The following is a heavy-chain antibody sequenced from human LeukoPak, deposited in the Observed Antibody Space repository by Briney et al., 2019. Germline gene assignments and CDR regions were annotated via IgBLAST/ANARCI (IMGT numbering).Heavy chain of an antibody. Sequence: PGGSLRLSCAASGFTFSSYAMSWVRQAPGKGLEWVSAISGSGGSTYYADSVKDRFTISRDNSKNTLYLQMNSLRAEDTAVYYCAKDQYYYGSGTGWDYWGQGTLVTVSS. J-gene: IGHJ4*02. V-gene: IGHV3-23*01. CDR2: ISGSGGST. D-gene: IGHD3-10*01. CDR3: AKDQYYYGSGTGWDY. CDR1: GFTFSSYA.